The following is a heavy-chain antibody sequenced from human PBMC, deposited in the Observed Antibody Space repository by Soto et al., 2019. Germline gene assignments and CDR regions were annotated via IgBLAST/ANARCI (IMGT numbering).Heavy chain of an antibody. Sequence: QPGGSLRLSCAASGFTFSSYSMNWVRQAPGKGLEWVSYISSSSSTIYYADYVKGRFTISRDNAKNTLNLQMNSLRAEDTAVYYCASEVNCSGGSCYFSGGGNAFDIWGQGTMVTVSS. CDR3: ASEVNCSGGSCYFSGGGNAFDI. D-gene: IGHD2-15*01. CDR2: ISSSSSTI. CDR1: GFTFSSYS. V-gene: IGHV3-48*01. J-gene: IGHJ3*02.